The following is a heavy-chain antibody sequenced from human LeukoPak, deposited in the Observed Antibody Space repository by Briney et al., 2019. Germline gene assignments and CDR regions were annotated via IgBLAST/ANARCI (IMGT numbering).Heavy chain of an antibody. D-gene: IGHD5-24*01. CDR1: GGYVSGSSYY. Sequence: SETLSLTCTVSGGYVSGSSYYWTWIRQPPGKGLEWIGYSDYSGSTNYNPSLESRVTISVDTSKNQFSLKLSSVTAADTAVYYCARRPVEMAAIREDNWFDPWGQGTLVTVSS. J-gene: IGHJ5*02. CDR3: ARRPVEMAAIREDNWFDP. V-gene: IGHV4-61*01. CDR2: SDYSGST.